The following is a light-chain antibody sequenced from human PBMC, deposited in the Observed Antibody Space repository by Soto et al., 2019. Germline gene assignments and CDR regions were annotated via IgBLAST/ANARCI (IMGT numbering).Light chain of an antibody. V-gene: IGKV2-28*01. CDR3: MQALQTPT. J-gene: IGKJ5*01. CDR1: QSLLHSNGYNY. CDR2: LGS. Sequence: DIVMTQSPLSLPVTPGEPASISCRSSQSLLHSNGYNYLDWYLQKPGQSPQLLIYLGSNRAFGVTDRFSGSGSGTDFTLNMIRVEAEDVGVYYCMQALQTPTFGHGTRLEIK.